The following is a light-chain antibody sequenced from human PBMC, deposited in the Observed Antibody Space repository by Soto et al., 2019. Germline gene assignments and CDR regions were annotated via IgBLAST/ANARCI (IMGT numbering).Light chain of an antibody. J-gene: IGKJ5*01. Sequence: DIVMTQSPASLAVSLGERATINCKCSQSVLDSSNNRNYLAWYQQKPGQPPKLLIYWASTRESGVPGRFRGSGSGTDFTLTINSLQAEDVAVYYCQQYYSTSSITFGQGTRLEIK. CDR2: WAS. CDR3: QQYYSTSSIT. CDR1: QSVLDSSNNRNY. V-gene: IGKV4-1*01.